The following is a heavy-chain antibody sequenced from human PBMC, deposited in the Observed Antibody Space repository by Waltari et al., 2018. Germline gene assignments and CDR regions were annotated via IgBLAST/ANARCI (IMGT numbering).Heavy chain of an antibody. Sequence: QVTLKESGPALVKPTQTLMLTCTFSGFSLSPSGMRMNWIRQPPGKALEWLARIDWDDDKYYSTSLKTRLIISKDTSKNQVVLTMTNVDPVDTATYYCARMGYSGLWYYFDYWGQGVLVTVSS. V-gene: IGHV2-70*04. J-gene: IGHJ4*02. CDR1: GFSLSPSGMR. CDR2: IDWDDDK. D-gene: IGHD6-13*01. CDR3: ARMGYSGLWYYFDY.